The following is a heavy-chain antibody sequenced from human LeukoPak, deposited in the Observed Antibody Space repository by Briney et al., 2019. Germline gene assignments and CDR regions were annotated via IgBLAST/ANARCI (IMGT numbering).Heavy chain of an antibody. Sequence: GGSLRLSCAASGFTFSSYSMNWVRQAPGKGLEWVSSISSSSSYISYADSVKGRFTISRDNAKNSLYLQMNSLRAEDTAVYYCARDRPAVAGTSDYWGQGTLVTVSS. V-gene: IGHV3-21*01. CDR3: ARDRPAVAGTSDY. D-gene: IGHD6-19*01. J-gene: IGHJ4*02. CDR1: GFTFSSYS. CDR2: ISSSSSYI.